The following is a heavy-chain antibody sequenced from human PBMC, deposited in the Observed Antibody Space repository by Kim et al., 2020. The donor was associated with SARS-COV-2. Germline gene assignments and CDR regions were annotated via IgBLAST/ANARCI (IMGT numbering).Heavy chain of an antibody. CDR3: ATLTLDILSTTPRP. D-gene: IGHD5-12*01. CDR1: GGSISSSGYY. J-gene: IGHJ4*02. V-gene: IGHV4-39*01. Sequence: SETLSLTCTVSGGSISSSGYYWGWIRQPPGKGLEWIASIYYSGTTYYNPSLKSRVTISVDTSRNQFSLRLNSVSAADTAVYYCATLTLDILSTTPRPWGQGTLVTVSS. CDR2: IYYSGTT.